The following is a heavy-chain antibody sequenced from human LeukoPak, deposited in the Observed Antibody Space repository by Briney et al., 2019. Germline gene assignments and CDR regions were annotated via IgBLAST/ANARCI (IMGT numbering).Heavy chain of an antibody. D-gene: IGHD7-27*01. J-gene: IGHJ4*02. Sequence: QPGGSLRLSCAASGVTFNSFFLNWVRLTPGRGLEWVAGISQDGSTTFYTDSVRGRFTISRDNTKNSLYLQIHSLRAEDTAVYFCVRDLGHSRHYFEYWGQGALVTVSS. V-gene: IGHV3-7*01. CDR2: ISQDGSTT. CDR3: VRDLGHSRHYFEY. CDR1: GVTFNSFF.